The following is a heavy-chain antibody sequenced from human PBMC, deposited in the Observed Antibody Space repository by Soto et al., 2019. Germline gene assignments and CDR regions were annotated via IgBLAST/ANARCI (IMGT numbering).Heavy chain of an antibody. CDR3: AKVDAYSYRTDH. Sequence: EVHLLESGGGLVQPGGSLRLSCAASGFTFSNSAMTWVRQALGKGPEWVSSSGRTNNTPYADSVKGRFAISRDNSQNTLYLQMNSLTAEDTAVYFCAKVDAYSYRTDHWGQGTLVTVSS. CDR2: SGRTNNT. D-gene: IGHD3-16*02. V-gene: IGHV3-23*01. CDR1: GFTFSNSA. J-gene: IGHJ4*02.